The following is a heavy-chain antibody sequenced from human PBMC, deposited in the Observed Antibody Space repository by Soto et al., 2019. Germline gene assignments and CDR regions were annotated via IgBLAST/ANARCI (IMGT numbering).Heavy chain of an antibody. CDR1: GGTFSSYA. J-gene: IGHJ4*02. D-gene: IGHD5-18*01. CDR2: IIPIFGTA. V-gene: IGHV1-69*13. CDR3: ARERLGIQDY. Sequence: EASVNVSCKASGGTFSSYAISWVRQAPGQGLEWMGGIIPIFGTANYAQKFQGRVTITADESTSTAYMELSSLRSEDTAVYYCARERLGIQDYWGQGTLVTVSS.